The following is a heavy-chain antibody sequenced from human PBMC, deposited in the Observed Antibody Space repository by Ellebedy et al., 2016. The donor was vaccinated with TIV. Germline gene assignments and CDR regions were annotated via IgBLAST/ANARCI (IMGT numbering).Heavy chain of an antibody. Sequence: SETLSLXXTVSGGSISSSSYYWGWIRQPPGKGLEWIGSIYYSGSTYYNPSLKSRVTISVDTSKNQFSLKLSSVTAADTAVYYCARHPVLHDYGDYVRYNWFDPWGQGTLVTVSS. CDR3: ARHPVLHDYGDYVRYNWFDP. D-gene: IGHD4-17*01. V-gene: IGHV4-39*01. CDR2: IYYSGST. CDR1: GGSISSSSYY. J-gene: IGHJ5*02.